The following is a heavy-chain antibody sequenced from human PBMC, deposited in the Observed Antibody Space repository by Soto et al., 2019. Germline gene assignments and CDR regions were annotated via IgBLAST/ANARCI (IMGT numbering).Heavy chain of an antibody. V-gene: IGHV1-46*04. D-gene: IGHD3-10*01. CDR3: ARDNSSDYGSGLMAWWFEP. Sequence: GASVKVSCKASGYSFSSHYMHWVRQAPGQGLEWMGLINPSGTSTIYAQKLQGRITMTRDPSTSTDYMELSSLRSEDTAVYYCARDNSSDYGSGLMAWWFEPWGQGTLVTVSS. CDR2: INPSGTST. CDR1: GYSFSSHY. J-gene: IGHJ5*02.